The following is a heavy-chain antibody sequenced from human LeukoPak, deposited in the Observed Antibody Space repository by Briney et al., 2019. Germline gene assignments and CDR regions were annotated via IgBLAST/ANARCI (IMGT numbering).Heavy chain of an antibody. Sequence: ASVKVSCKASGYTFTSYDINWVRQATGQGLEWMGWMNPNGGNTGYAQKFQGRVTITRNTFISTAYMELSSLRSEDTAVYYCARKGWGWSGSYYYYMDVWGKGTTVTVS. V-gene: IGHV1-8*03. J-gene: IGHJ6*03. CDR1: GYTFTSYD. D-gene: IGHD3-3*01. CDR2: MNPNGGNT. CDR3: ARKGWGWSGSYYYYMDV.